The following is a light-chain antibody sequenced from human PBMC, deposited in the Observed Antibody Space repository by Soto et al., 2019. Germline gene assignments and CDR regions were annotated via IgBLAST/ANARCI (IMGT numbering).Light chain of an antibody. V-gene: IGLV2-14*01. CDR2: DVS. CDR1: SSDVGGYNY. Sequence: QSVLTQPASVSGSPGQSITISCTGTSSDVGGYNYVSWFQQYPGKAPKLMIYDVSTRPSGVSNRFSGSKSGNTASLTISGLQAEDEADYYCSSYTTTDTNVFGTGTKVTVL. J-gene: IGLJ1*01. CDR3: SSYTTTDTNV.